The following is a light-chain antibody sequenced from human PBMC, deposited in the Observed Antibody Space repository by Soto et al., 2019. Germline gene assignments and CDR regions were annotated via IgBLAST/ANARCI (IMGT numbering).Light chain of an antibody. V-gene: IGLV2-14*01. CDR1: SSDVGGYNY. J-gene: IGLJ2*01. CDR2: DVS. CDR3: SSYTSGSTVV. Sequence: QSDLTQPASVSGSPGQSIPISCTGTSSDVGGYNYVSWYQQHPGKAPKLMIYDVSNRPSGVSNRFSGSKSGNTASLTISGLQAEDEADYYCSSYTSGSTVVFGGGTKLTVL.